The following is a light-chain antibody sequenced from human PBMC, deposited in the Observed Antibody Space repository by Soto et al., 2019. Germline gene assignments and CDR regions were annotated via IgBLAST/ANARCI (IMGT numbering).Light chain of an antibody. CDR1: QSVASNS. J-gene: IGKJ5*01. Sequence: EVVLTQSPGTLSLSPGETATLSCRASQSVASNSLAWYQQKPGQAPRLLIYTASRRATGIPDRFSGSGSGTDFTLTISRLEPEDSAVYYCQQYSRAPITFGQGTRLEIK. CDR3: QQYSRAPIT. V-gene: IGKV3-20*01. CDR2: TAS.